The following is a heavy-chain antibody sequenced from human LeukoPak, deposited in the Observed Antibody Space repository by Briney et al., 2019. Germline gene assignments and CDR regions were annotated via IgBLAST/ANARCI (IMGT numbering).Heavy chain of an antibody. CDR1: GGTFSSYA. CDR3: AVGEASIAARPNWFDP. Sequence: GASVKVSCKASGGTFSSYAISWVRQAPGQGLEWMGGIIPIFGTANYAQKFQGRVTITADESTSTAYMELSSLRSEDTAVYYCAVGEASIAARPNWFDPWGQGTLVTVSS. D-gene: IGHD6-6*01. V-gene: IGHV1-69*13. CDR2: IIPIFGTA. J-gene: IGHJ5*02.